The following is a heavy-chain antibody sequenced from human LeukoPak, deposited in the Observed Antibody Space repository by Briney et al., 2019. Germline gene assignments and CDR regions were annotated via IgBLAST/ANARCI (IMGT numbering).Heavy chain of an antibody. CDR1: GGPIGSFY. CDR3: ARAAITMVRGVIQPDAFDI. J-gene: IGHJ3*02. D-gene: IGHD3-10*01. V-gene: IGHV4-59*01. CDR2: IYYSGST. Sequence: SETLSLTCTVSGGPIGSFYWSWIRQPPGKGLEWIGYIYYSGSTNYNPSLKSRVTISVDTSKNQFSLKLSSVTAADTAVYYCARAAITMVRGVIQPDAFDIWGQGTMVTVSS.